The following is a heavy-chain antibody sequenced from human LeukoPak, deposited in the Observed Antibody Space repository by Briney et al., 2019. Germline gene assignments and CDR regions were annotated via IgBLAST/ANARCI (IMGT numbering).Heavy chain of an antibody. CDR1: GFTFSSYW. CDR2: IKLDGSEN. D-gene: IGHD5-18*01. Sequence: SGGSLRLSCAASGFTFSSYWTSWVRQAPGKGLQWVANIKLDGSENYYVDSVRGRFTISRDNAKNSVFLQMTSLRVDDTAVYYCARDAEGRRYSPQDYWGQGTLVTVSS. V-gene: IGHV3-7*01. CDR3: ARDAEGRRYSPQDY. J-gene: IGHJ4*02.